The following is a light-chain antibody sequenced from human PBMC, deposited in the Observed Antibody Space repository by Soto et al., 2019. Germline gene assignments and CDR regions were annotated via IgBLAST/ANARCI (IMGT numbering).Light chain of an antibody. CDR3: QQYGSSPPS. CDR1: QSVSSSY. J-gene: IGKJ1*01. Sequence: IMLTYSPSTLSLSPGERPTLSCRASQSVSSSYLARKLQKRVQAPGLLIYGASSRATGIPVRLSGSGSGTDFTFTISRLELEDFAVYYCQQYGSSPPSFGQG. CDR2: GAS. V-gene: IGKV3-20*01.